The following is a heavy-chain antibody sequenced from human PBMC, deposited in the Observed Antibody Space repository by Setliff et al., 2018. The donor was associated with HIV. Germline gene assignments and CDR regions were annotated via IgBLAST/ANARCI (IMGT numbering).Heavy chain of an antibody. CDR3: AREIRAATIYYYYYMDV. J-gene: IGHJ6*03. V-gene: IGHV4-59*12. D-gene: IGHD2-15*01. Sequence: SETLSLTCTVSGGSISSYYWSWIRQPPGKGLEWIGFIYYSGSTNSNPSLKSRVTISVDTSKNQFSLKLSSVTAADTAVYYCAREIRAATIYYYYYMDVWGKGTTVTVS. CDR1: GGSISSYY. CDR2: IYYSGST.